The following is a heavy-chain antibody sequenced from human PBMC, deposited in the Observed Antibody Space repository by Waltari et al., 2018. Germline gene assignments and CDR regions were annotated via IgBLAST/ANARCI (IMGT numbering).Heavy chain of an antibody. V-gene: IGHV4-4*02. CDR3: ARTFYGDYLSRSGFDY. D-gene: IGHD4-17*01. Sequence: QLQLQESGPGLVKPSETLSLTCVVSGGSISSRNWWSWVRQSPGKGLGWIGGIYHTLTTNYNPSLKSRVTISVDKSKNQFSLDLSSVTAADTAVYYCARTFYGDYLSRSGFDYWGQGTLVTVSS. J-gene: IGHJ4*02. CDR2: IYHTLTT. CDR1: GGSISSRNW.